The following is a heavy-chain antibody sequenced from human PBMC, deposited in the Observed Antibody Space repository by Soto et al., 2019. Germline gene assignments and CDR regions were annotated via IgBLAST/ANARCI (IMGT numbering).Heavy chain of an antibody. CDR1: DGSSSGSSW. CDR3: ARDPGRAVALD. Sequence: PSETLSLTCAVSDGSSSGSSWWSWIRQSPGKGLEWIGEIYHSGNTNYNPSLKSRVSISVDTSKNQFSLEIYSVTASDTAIYYCARDPGRAVALDWGEEPLVTVSS. D-gene: IGHD6-19*01. J-gene: IGHJ4*02. V-gene: IGHV4-4*02. CDR2: IYHSGNT.